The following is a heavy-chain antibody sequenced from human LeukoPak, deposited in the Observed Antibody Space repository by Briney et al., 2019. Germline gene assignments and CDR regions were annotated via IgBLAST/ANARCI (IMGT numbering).Heavy chain of an antibody. Sequence: PSETLSLTCTVSGGSISSYYWSWIRQPPGKGLEWIGYIYYSGSTNYNPSLKSRVTISVDTSKNQFSLKLSSVTAADTAVYYCARGSPYCSGGSCYSINWFDPWGQGTLVTVSS. J-gene: IGHJ5*02. V-gene: IGHV4-59*01. D-gene: IGHD2-15*01. CDR3: ARGSPYCSGGSCYSINWFDP. CDR1: GGSISSYY. CDR2: IYYSGST.